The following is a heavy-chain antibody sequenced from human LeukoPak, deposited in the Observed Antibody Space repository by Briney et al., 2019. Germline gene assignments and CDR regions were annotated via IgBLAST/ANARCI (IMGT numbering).Heavy chain of an antibody. J-gene: IGHJ4*02. CDR3: ARGDRAASGFDY. Sequence: GGSLRLSCAASGVTFSSHWMNWVRQAPGKGLEWVSVFYTSGRTYYADSVKGRFTISRDNSKNTLYLQMNSLRAEDTAVYYCARGDRAASGFDYWGQGTLVTVST. V-gene: IGHV3-66*01. D-gene: IGHD2-15*01. CDR2: FYTSGRT. CDR1: GVTFSSHW.